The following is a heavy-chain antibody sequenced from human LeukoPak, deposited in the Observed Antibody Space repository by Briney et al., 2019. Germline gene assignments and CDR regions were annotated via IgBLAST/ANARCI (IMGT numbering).Heavy chain of an antibody. CDR2: ISGSGGST. Sequence: GGSLRLSCAASGFTFSSFAMSWVRQAPGKGLEWVSGISGSGGSTHYADSVKGRFTISRDNSKNTLYLQMNSLRAEDTAVYYCAKARKTNWVDYWGQGTLVTVSS. CDR3: AKARKTNWVDY. J-gene: IGHJ4*02. CDR1: GFTFSSFA. V-gene: IGHV3-23*01. D-gene: IGHD7-27*01.